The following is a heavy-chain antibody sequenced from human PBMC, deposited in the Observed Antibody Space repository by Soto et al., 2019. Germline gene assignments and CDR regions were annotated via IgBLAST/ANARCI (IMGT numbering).Heavy chain of an antibody. CDR2: VFYTGNT. CDR3: ARSYSGTFYGYDI. V-gene: IGHV4-59*02. CDR1: GGSVSSFH. J-gene: IGHJ4*02. Sequence: SETLSLTCTVSGGSVSSFHWSWIGQSPGRGLEWIGYVFYTGNTKYNPALKRRVTISVDASKKQFSLKLSSVSAADTGRYYCARSYSGTFYGYDIWGQGILVTVSS. D-gene: IGHD1-26*01.